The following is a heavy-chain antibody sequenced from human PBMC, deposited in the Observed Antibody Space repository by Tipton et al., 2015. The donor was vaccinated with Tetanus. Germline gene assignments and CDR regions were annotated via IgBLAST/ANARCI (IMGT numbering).Heavy chain of an antibody. CDR2: TYYRSKWYN. D-gene: IGHD1-7*01. CDR1: GDSVSSNSAA. J-gene: IGHJ4*02. V-gene: IGHV6-1*01. Sequence: LRLSCAISGDSVSSNSAAWNWIRQSPSRGLEWLGGTYYRSKWYNDYAVSVKSRITINPDTSKNQFSLQLNSVTPEDTAVYYCARVGITGTTDYYFDYWGQGTLVTVSS. CDR3: ARVGITGTTDYYFDY.